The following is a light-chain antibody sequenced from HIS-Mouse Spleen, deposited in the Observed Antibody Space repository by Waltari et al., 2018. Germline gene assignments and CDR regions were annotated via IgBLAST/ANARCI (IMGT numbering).Light chain of an antibody. CDR3: QVWDSSSDHVV. Sequence: SYVLTQPPSVSAAPGKTARITCRGNNIGRNRLPWYQQRQGQAPVLVVYDDSDRPSGIPERFSGSNSGNTATLTISRVEAGDEADYYCQVWDSSSDHVVFGGGTKLTVL. V-gene: IGLV3-21*03. CDR1: NIGRNR. CDR2: DDS. J-gene: IGLJ2*01.